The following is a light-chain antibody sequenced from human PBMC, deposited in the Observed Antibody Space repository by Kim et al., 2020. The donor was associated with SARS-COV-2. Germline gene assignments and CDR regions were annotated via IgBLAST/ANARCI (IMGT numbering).Light chain of an antibody. Sequence: GTVTLTCATSTGADTSGYFQNWFQQEPGQQPRALIYSTNNKHSWTPARFSGSLLGGKAALTLSDVQPEDEAEYYCLLFDGGALNWVFGGGTQLTVL. J-gene: IGLJ3*02. V-gene: IGLV7-43*01. CDR1: TGADTSGYF. CDR3: LLFDGGALNWV. CDR2: STN.